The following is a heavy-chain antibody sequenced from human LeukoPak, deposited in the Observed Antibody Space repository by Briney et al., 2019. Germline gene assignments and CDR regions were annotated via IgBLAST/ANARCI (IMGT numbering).Heavy chain of an antibody. D-gene: IGHD1-20*01. CDR2: INHSGST. Sequence: SETLSLTCAVYGGSFSGYYWSWIRQLPGKGLEWIGEINHSGSTNYNPSLKSRVTISVDTSKNQFSLKLSSVTAADTAVYYCAGEITQATYYFDYWGQGTLVTVSS. V-gene: IGHV4-34*01. J-gene: IGHJ4*02. CDR3: AGEITQATYYFDY. CDR1: GGSFSGYY.